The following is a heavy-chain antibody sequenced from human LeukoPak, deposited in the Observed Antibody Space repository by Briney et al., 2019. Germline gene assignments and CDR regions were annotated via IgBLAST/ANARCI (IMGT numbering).Heavy chain of an antibody. D-gene: IGHD4-11*01. V-gene: IGHV4-61*01. CDR2: IQNSART. CDR1: GGSFNSGSYF. CDR3: ATDYSNFYGMDV. J-gene: IGHJ6*02. Sequence: SSETLSLTCTVSGGSFNSGSYFWSWTRQPPGKGLEWIGYIQNSARTNYNPSLESRVTISVDSSKDQFSLRLSSVTAADTAVYYCATDYSNFYGMDVWGQGTTVTVSS.